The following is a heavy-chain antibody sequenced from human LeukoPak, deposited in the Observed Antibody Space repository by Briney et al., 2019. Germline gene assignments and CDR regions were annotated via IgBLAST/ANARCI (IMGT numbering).Heavy chain of an antibody. V-gene: IGHV4-31*03. CDR3: ARGVILTGFDY. CDR1: GGSISSGGYY. Sequence: SQTLSLTCTVSGGSISSGGYYWSWIRQHPGKGLEWIWYIYYSGSTYYNPSLKSRVTISVDTSKNQFSLKLSSVTAADTAVYYCARGVILTGFDYWGQGTLVTVSS. J-gene: IGHJ4*02. CDR2: IYYSGST. D-gene: IGHD3-9*01.